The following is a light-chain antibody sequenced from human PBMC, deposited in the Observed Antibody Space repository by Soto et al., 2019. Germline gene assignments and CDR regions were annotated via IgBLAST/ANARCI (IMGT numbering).Light chain of an antibody. CDR1: QSVTSSY. Sequence: EIVMTQSPATLSLSPGERATLSCRASQSVTSSYFSWYQQKPGPAPSLLIYAASTSAAGIPARFSGSGSGTVFTLTSSSLHHEDVAVYCCQQNYNLPATFGQGTKVEIK. CDR3: QQNYNLPAT. J-gene: IGKJ1*01. V-gene: IGKV3D-7*01. CDR2: AAS.